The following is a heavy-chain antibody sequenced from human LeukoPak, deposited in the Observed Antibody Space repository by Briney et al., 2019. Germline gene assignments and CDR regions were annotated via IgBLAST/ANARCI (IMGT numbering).Heavy chain of an antibody. D-gene: IGHD1-7*01. V-gene: IGHV3-30*18. CDR3: AKDLNWNYGLFDY. CDR1: GFTFSSYG. CDR2: ISYDGSNK. J-gene: IGHJ4*02. Sequence: GGSLRLSCAAPGFTFSSYGMHWVRQAPGKGLEWVAVISYDGSNKYYADSVKGRFTISRDNSKNTLYLQMNSLRAEDTAVYYCAKDLNWNYGLFDYWGQGTLVTVSS.